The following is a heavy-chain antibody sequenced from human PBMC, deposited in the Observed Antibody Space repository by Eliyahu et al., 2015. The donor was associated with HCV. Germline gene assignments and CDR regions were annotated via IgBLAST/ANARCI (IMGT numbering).Heavy chain of an antibody. CDR3: ARPSSGGKSYGYDY. D-gene: IGHD3-16*01. CDR1: GYSFINYW. CDR2: IYPGDSDR. V-gene: IGHV5-51*01. J-gene: IGHJ4*02. Sequence: EVQLVQSGAEVKKPGESLKISCTGSGYSFINYWIGWVRQIPGEGLEWVGIIYPGDSDRRYSPSFQGRVTISVDKSISTAYLQWSSLKASDTAIYYCARPSSGGKSYGYDYWGQGTPVTVSS.